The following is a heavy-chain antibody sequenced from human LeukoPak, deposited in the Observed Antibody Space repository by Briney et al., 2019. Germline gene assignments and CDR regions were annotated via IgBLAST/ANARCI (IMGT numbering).Heavy chain of an antibody. CDR1: GFTFSSFA. J-gene: IGHJ3*02. D-gene: IGHD5-12*01. Sequence: PGGSLRLSCAASGFTFSSFALHWVRQAPGKGLEWVAVISYDGTNKYYADSVKGRFTISRDNSKNTLYLQMNSLRAEDTALYHCARVRELAKMLGAFDIWGQGTMVTVSS. V-gene: IGHV3-30-3*01. CDR2: ISYDGTNK. CDR3: ARVRELAKMLGAFDI.